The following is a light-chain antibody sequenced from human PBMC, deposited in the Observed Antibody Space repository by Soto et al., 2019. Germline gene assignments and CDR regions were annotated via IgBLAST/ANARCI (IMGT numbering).Light chain of an antibody. CDR2: GAS. V-gene: IGKV3-20*01. J-gene: IGKJ1*01. Sequence: EIVLTQSPGTLSLSAGERATLSCRASQSVSNYLVWYQQKPGQAPRLLIYGASSRATGIPDRFSGSGSGTDFTLTISRLEPEDFAVYYCQQFGGSTQTFGQGTKVEIK. CDR1: QSVSNY. CDR3: QQFGGSTQT.